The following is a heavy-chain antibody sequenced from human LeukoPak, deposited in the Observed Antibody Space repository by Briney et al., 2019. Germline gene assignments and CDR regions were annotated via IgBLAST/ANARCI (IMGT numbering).Heavy chain of an antibody. CDR2: ISSSGGTI. CDR3: ARGRWWTWFDP. D-gene: IGHD2-8*02. Sequence: GGSLRLSCAASGFSFSDFYMSWIRQAAGKGIEWVSYISSSGGTIIYAGSVKGRFTMSRDNAKNSLYLQMNSVRAEDTAVYYCARGRWWTWFDPWGQGTLVTVSS. V-gene: IGHV3-11*01. J-gene: IGHJ5*02. CDR1: GFSFSDFY.